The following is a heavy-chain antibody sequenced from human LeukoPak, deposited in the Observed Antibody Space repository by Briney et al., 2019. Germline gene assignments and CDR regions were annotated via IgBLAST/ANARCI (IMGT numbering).Heavy chain of an antibody. CDR2: IYYSGST. D-gene: IGHD1-7*01. CDR1: GGSISSSSYY. Sequence: SETLSLTCTVSGGSISSSSYYWGWIRQPPGKGLEWIGSIYYSGSTYYNPSLTSRVTISVDTSKNQFSLKLSSVTAADTAVYYCARDVAGTTSFDYWGQGTLVTVSS. V-gene: IGHV4-39*07. CDR3: ARDVAGTTSFDY. J-gene: IGHJ4*02.